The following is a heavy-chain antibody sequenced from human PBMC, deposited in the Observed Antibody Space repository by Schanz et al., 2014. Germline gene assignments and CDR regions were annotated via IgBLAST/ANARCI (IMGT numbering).Heavy chain of an antibody. CDR2: INTGGDST. CDR3: VRVSFADPRLYRGMDRDIDY. D-gene: IGHD5-18*01. J-gene: IGHJ4*02. V-gene: IGHV3-23*01. CDR1: GFTFSTYA. Sequence: EVKLLESGGTLVRPGGSLRLSCAASGFTFSTYAMAWVRQAPGKGLEWVSSINTGGDSTYYADSVKGRFTISRDNSRDTVYLQMNNLRAEDTAVYYCVRVSFADPRLYRGMDRDIDYWGQGTLVTVSS.